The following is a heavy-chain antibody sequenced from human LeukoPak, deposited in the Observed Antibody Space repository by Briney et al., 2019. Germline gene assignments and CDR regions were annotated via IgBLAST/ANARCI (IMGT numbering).Heavy chain of an antibody. V-gene: IGHV3-9*03. D-gene: IGHD4-17*01. CDR3: AKAVTIGRLDLDY. CDR2: ISWNSGSI. CDR1: GFTFDDYA. Sequence: SLRLSCAASGFTFDDYAMHWVRQAPGKGLGWVSGISWNSGSIGYADSVKGRFTISRDNAKNSLYLQMNSLRAEDMALYYCAKAVTIGRLDLDYWGQGTLVTVSS. J-gene: IGHJ4*02.